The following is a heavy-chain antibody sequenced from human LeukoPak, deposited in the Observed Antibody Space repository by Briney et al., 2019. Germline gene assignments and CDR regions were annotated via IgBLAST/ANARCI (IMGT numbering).Heavy chain of an antibody. V-gene: IGHV4-59*12. D-gene: IGHD3-9*01. CDR3: ARRWDILTGYLDGRPFDY. J-gene: IGHJ4*02. Sequence: SETLSLTCTVSGGSISSYYWSWIRQPPGKGLEWIGYIYYSGSTNYNPSLKSRVTISVDTSKNQFSLKLSSVTAADTAVYYCARRWDILTGYLDGRPFDYWGQGTLVTVSS. CDR1: GGSISSYY. CDR2: IYYSGST.